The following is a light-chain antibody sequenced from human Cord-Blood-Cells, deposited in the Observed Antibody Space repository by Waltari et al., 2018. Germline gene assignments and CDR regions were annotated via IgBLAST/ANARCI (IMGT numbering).Light chain of an antibody. J-gene: IGLJ3*02. V-gene: IGLV1-40*01. CDR1: SPNIGAGYD. CDR2: GNS. Sequence: QSVLTQPPSVSGAPGQRVTISGTGSSPNIGAGYDVHWYQQLPGTAPKLLIYGNSHRPSGVPARFSGSKSGTSASLAITGLQAEDEADYYCQSYDSSLSGSVFGGGTKLTVL. CDR3: QSYDSSLSGSV.